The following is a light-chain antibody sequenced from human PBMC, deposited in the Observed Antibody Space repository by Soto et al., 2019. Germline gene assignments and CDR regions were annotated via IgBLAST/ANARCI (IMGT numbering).Light chain of an antibody. CDR2: VAS. CDR3: QQSYRTPYT. J-gene: IGKJ2*01. V-gene: IGKV1-39*01. Sequence: DIQMSQSPSSLSASVGDRVTITCRASQSIDTYLNWYQQKPGKAPELLIYVASSLQSGVPSRFSGSGSGTDFTLTISSLQPEDFATYYCQQSYRTPYTFGQGTKLEIK. CDR1: QSIDTY.